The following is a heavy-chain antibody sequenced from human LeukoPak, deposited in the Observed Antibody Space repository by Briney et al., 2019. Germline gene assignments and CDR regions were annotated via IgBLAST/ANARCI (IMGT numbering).Heavy chain of an antibody. Sequence: GGSLRIFFATPGFTFSCYAMSWGRQAPREGLEWVSDISGSGDSTYYVDSVKGRLALSRYNSKNTFSLQMNSLRAEDTAVYYCAKGTHGSPGRTDYWGQGTLVAVSS. J-gene: IGHJ4*02. CDR1: GFTFSCYA. D-gene: IGHD1-14*01. CDR2: ISGSGDST. CDR3: AKGTHGSPGRTDY. V-gene: IGHV3-23*01.